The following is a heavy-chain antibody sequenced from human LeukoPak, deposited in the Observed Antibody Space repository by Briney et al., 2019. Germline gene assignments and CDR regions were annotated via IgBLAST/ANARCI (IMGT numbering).Heavy chain of an antibody. CDR1: GYSFTDKY. CDR3: ARAGGRSWFDP. J-gene: IGHJ5*02. Sequence: ASVKVSCKASGYSFTDKYMHWVRQAPGQGLEWMGWINPNSGGTNYAQKFQGRVTMTTDTSMRTAYMELSRLTSDDTAVYYCARAGGRSWFDPWGQGTLVTVSS. V-gene: IGHV1-2*02. CDR2: INPNSGGT.